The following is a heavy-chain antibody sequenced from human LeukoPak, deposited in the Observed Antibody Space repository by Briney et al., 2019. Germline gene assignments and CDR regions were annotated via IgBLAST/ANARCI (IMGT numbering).Heavy chain of an antibody. J-gene: IGHJ4*02. CDR3: ARGPHYDYVWGSYRKGQRGLHYFDY. D-gene: IGHD3-16*02. V-gene: IGHV4-34*01. CDR2: INHSGST. CDR1: GGSFSGYY. Sequence: SETLSLTCAVYGGSFSGYYWSWIHQPPGKGLEWIGEINHSGSTNYNPSLKSRVTISVDTSKNQFSLKLSSVTAADTAVYYCARGPHYDYVWGSYRKGQRGLHYFDYWGQGTLVTVSS.